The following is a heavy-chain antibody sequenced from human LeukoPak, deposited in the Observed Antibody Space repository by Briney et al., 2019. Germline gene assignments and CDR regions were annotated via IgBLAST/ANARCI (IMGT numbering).Heavy chain of an antibody. CDR3: ARKIVGVHSYNY. CDR2: INTDTGST. CDR1: GYTFSTYG. Sequence: ASVKLSCRASGYTFSTYGIGWGRQAPGQGPEWMGWINTDTGSTYYAQKFQGRVTLTRDTSTSTAYMELRSLTSDDTAIYYCARKIVGVHSYNYWGQGTLVTVSS. J-gene: IGHJ4*02. D-gene: IGHD1-26*01. V-gene: IGHV1-18*01.